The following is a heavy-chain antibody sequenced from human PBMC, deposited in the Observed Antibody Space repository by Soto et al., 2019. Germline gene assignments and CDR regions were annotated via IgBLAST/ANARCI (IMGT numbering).Heavy chain of an antibody. D-gene: IGHD5-18*01. CDR1: GFTFSSYG. J-gene: IGHJ6*02. V-gene: IGHV3-30*18. CDR3: AKSPSGRIQLWLPRPHYYYGMDV. CDR2: ISYDGSNK. Sequence: GGSLRLSCAASGFTFSSYGMHWVRQAPGKGLEWVAVISYDGSNKYYADSVKGRFTISRDNSKNTLYLQMNSLRAEDTAVYYCAKSPSGRIQLWLPRPHYYYGMDVWGQGTTVTVSS.